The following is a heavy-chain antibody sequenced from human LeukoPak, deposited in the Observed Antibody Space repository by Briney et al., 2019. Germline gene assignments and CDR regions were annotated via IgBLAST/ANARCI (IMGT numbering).Heavy chain of an antibody. CDR2: ISSSSSYI. J-gene: IGHJ4*02. V-gene: IGHV3-21*01. D-gene: IGHD2-15*01. CDR3: ARGYCSGGSCQYYFDY. Sequence: GGSLRLSCAASGFTFSSYSMNWVRQAPGKGLEWDSSISSSSSYIYYADSVKGRFTISRDNAKNSLYLQMNSLRAEDTAVYYCARGYCSGGSCQYYFDYWGQGTVVTVSS. CDR1: GFTFSSYS.